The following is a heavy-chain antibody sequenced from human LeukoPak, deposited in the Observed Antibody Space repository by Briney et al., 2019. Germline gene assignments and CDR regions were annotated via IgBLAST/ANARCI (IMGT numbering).Heavy chain of an antibody. CDR3: ARRMATVTDAFDI. V-gene: IGHV4-59*08. D-gene: IGHD5-24*01. J-gene: IGHJ3*02. Sequence: SETLSLTCSVSGGSISSHYWSWIRQPPGKGLEWIGYINYVGITNYNPSLKSRVTISLDTSKKQFYLRLASVTAADTAVYYCARRMATVTDAFDIWGRGTMVSVSS. CDR1: GGSISSHY. CDR2: INYVGIT.